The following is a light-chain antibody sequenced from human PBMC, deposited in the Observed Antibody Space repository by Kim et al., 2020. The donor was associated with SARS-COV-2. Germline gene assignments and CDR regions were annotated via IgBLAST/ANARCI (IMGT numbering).Light chain of an antibody. CDR3: QQRSNWPPYT. CDR1: QSVSND. CDR2: DAS. V-gene: IGKV3-11*01. J-gene: IGKJ2*01. Sequence: EIVLTQSPATLSLSPGERATLSCRASQSVSNDLAWYQQRPGQAPRLLIYDASNRATGIPARFSGSGSGTDFTLTISSLEPEDFAVYYCQQRSNWPPYTFGQGTKLEI.